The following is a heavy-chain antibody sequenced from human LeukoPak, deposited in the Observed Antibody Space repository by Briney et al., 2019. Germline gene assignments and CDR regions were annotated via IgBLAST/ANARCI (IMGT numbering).Heavy chain of an antibody. CDR3: ARQGYSFLSVDY. CDR1: GFTFSSYE. Sequence: GGSLRLSCAASGFTFSSYEMNWVRQAPGKGLEWVSYISSSGTTIYYAYSVKGRFTISRDNAKNSLYLQMNSLRAEDTAVYYCARQGYSFLSVDYWGRGTLVTVSS. J-gene: IGHJ4*01. CDR2: ISSSGTTI. D-gene: IGHD5-18*01. V-gene: IGHV3-48*03.